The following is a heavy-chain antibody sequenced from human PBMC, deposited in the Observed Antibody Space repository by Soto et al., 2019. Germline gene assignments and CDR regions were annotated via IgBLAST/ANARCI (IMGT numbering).Heavy chain of an antibody. CDR1: GYTFTSYD. D-gene: IGHD3-10*01. CDR2: MNPNSGNT. CDR3: ARSRNRPGIRNYYYYYGMDV. J-gene: IGHJ6*02. V-gene: IGHV1-8*01. Sequence: ASVKVSCKASGYTFTSYDINWVRQATGQGLEWMGWMNPNSGNTGYAQKFQGRVTMTRNTSISTAYMELSSLRSEDTAVYYCARSRNRPGIRNYYYYYGMDVWGQGTTVTVSS.